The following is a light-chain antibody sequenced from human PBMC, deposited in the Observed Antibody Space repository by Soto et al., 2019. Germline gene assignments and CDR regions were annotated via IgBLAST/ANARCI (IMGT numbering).Light chain of an antibody. CDR3: SSYTGSSTLVV. Sequence: QSALTQPASVSGSPGQSITISCTGTSSDVGGYNYFSWYQQHPGKAPKLMIYDVSNRPSGVSNLFSGSKSGKTASLTISGLQDEEEADYYCSSYTGSSTLVVFGGGTQLTVL. CDR2: DVS. CDR1: SSDVGGYNY. V-gene: IGLV2-14*01. J-gene: IGLJ2*01.